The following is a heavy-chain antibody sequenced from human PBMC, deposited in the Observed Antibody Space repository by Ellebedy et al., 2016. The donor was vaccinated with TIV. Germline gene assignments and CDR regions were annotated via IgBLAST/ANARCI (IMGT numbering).Heavy chain of an antibody. J-gene: IGHJ3*02. D-gene: IGHD1-26*01. CDR1: GFTFSGSA. CDR3: TRHWDILRKYAFDI. Sequence: GESLKISXAASGFTFSGSAMHWVRQASGKGLEWVGRIRSKANSYATAYAASVKGRFTISRDDSKNTAYLQMNSLKTEDTAVYYCTRHWDILRKYAFDIWGQGTMVTVSS. CDR2: IRSKANSYAT. V-gene: IGHV3-73*01.